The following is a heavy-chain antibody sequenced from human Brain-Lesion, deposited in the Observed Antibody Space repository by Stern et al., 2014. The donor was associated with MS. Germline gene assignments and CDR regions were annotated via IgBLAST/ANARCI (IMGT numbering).Heavy chain of an antibody. CDR2: MNPYRGNT. J-gene: IGHJ4*02. Sequence: DQLVESGAEVKKPGASVKVSCKASGYTFSSYDITWVRQASGHGLEWMGWMNPYRGNTGHAQKLKGSVSMTSDPSISTVYMELTSLTSDDTAVYFCARAVRNQLLSEYWGQGTLVTVSS. CDR1: GYTFSSYD. CDR3: ARAVRNQLLSEY. V-gene: IGHV1-8*01. D-gene: IGHD2-2*01.